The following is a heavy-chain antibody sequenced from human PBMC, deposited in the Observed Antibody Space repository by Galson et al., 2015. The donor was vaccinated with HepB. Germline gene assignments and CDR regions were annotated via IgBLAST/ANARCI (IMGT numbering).Heavy chain of an antibody. CDR3: ARDWGDTSSWYGNFYYYGMDV. V-gene: IGHV3-23*01. CDR2: ISGSGGST. J-gene: IGHJ6*02. Sequence: SLRLSCAASGFTFSSYAMSWVRQAPGKGLEWVSAISGSGGSTYYADSVKGRFTISRDNSKNTVYLQMNSPRVEDTAVYYCARDWGDTSSWYGNFYYYGMDVWGQGTTVTVSS. D-gene: IGHD6-13*01. CDR1: GFTFSSYA.